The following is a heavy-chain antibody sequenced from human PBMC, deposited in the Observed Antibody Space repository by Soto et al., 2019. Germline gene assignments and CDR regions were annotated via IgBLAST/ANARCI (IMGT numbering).Heavy chain of an antibody. Sequence: ASVKVSCKVSGYTLTELSMHWVRQAPGKGLEWMGGFDPEDGETIYAQKFQGRVTMTEDTSTDTAYMELSSLRSEDTAVYYCATDLYSSGWYGDWGQGTLVTVSS. V-gene: IGHV1-24*01. CDR3: ATDLYSSGWYGD. CDR1: GYTLTELS. CDR2: FDPEDGET. D-gene: IGHD6-19*01. J-gene: IGHJ4*02.